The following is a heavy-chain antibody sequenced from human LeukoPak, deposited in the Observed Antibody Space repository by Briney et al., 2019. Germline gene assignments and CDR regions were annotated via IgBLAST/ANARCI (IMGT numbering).Heavy chain of an antibody. D-gene: IGHD2-8*02. Sequence: SETLSLTCTVSGGSISSYYWSWIRQPPGKGLEWIGYIYYSGSTNYSPSLKSRVTISVDTSKNQFSLKLNSVTAADTAVYYCARLLVGPLDAFDIWGQGTMVTVSS. J-gene: IGHJ3*02. V-gene: IGHV4-59*08. CDR1: GGSISSYY. CDR2: IYYSGST. CDR3: ARLLVGPLDAFDI.